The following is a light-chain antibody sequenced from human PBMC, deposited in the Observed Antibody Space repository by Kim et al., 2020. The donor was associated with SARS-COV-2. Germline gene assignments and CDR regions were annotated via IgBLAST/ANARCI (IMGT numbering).Light chain of an antibody. V-gene: IGLV3-1*01. CDR3: QAWDTSTYV. Sequence: SVSPGQTISISCSGDDLGEKYAAWYQQRPGQSPVLVIYRDDKRPSGIPERFSGSNSGNTATLTISEAQAMDEADYYCQAWDTSTYVFGPGTKVTVL. CDR1: DLGEKY. J-gene: IGLJ1*01. CDR2: RDD.